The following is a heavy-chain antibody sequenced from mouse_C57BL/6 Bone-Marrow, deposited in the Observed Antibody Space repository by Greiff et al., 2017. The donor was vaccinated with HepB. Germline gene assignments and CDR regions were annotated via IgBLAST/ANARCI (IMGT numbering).Heavy chain of an antibody. CDR2: SRNKANDYTT. Sequence: EVQLVESGGGLVQSGRSLRLSCATSGFTFSDFYMEWVRQAPGKGLEWIAASRNKANDYTTEYSASVKGRFIVSRDTSQSILYLQMNALRAEDTAIYYCARDEGNYGWFAYWGQGTLVTVSA. CDR1: GFTFSDFY. D-gene: IGHD2-1*01. J-gene: IGHJ3*01. CDR3: ARDEGNYGWFAY. V-gene: IGHV7-1*01.